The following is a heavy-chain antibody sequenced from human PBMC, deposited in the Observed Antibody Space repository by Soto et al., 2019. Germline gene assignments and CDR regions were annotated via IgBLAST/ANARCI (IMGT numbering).Heavy chain of an antibody. J-gene: IGHJ4*02. CDR3: ARRNIPNYYYDSSGYYYFDY. D-gene: IGHD3-22*01. Sequence: AETLALTCTVSGCSISSSSYYWGWIRQPPGKGLEWIGSIYYSGSTYYNPSLKSRVTISVDTSKNQFSLKLSSVTAADTAVYYCARRNIPNYYYDSSGYYYFDYWGQGTLVTVSS. CDR2: IYYSGST. V-gene: IGHV4-39*01. CDR1: GCSISSSSYY.